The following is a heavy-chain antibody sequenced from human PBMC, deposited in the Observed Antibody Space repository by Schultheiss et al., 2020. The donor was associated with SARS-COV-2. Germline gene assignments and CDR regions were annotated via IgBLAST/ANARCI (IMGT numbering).Heavy chain of an antibody. CDR1: GFTFSSYA. J-gene: IGHJ4*02. CDR3: AKDRPNWGDFDS. CDR2: ISYDGSNK. Sequence: GESLKISCAASGFTFSSYAMHWVRQAPGKGLEWVAVISYDGSNKYYADSVRGRFTISRDNSENTLYLQMNSLRVEDTAVYYCAKDRPNWGDFDSWGQGILVTVSS. V-gene: IGHV3-30*04. D-gene: IGHD7-27*01.